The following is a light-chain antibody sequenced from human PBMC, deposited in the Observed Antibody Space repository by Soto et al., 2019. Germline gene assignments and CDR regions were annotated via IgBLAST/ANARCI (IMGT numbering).Light chain of an antibody. J-gene: IGLJ1*01. V-gene: IGLV2-14*01. CDR2: DVF. Sequence: ALAQDASVSGPPGQSITISRTGTSSDVGGYNYVSWYQQHPGKAPKLMIYDVFTRPSGISNRFSGSKSGNTASLTISALQAEDEADYYCTSWTSTSTYVFGSGTKVTVL. CDR1: SSDVGGYNY. CDR3: TSWTSTSTYV.